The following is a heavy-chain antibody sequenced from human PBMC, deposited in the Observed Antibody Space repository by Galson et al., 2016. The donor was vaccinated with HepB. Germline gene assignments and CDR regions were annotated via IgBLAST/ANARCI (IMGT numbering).Heavy chain of an antibody. V-gene: IGHV3-9*01. CDR3: AKDQGSGLGSAVGWSGMDV. D-gene: IGHD3-10*01. CDR2: ISWNSAGI. J-gene: IGHJ6*02. Sequence: RSLRLSCAVSGFKFEEFAMHWVRQVPGKGLEWVAGISWNSAGIGYADSVKGRFTISRDNAKNSLYVQMNSLRAEDSALYYCAKDQGSGLGSAVGWSGMDVWGQGTTVIVSS. CDR1: GFKFEEFA.